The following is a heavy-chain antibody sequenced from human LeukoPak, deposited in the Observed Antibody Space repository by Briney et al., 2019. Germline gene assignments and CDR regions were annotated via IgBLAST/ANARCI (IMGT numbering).Heavy chain of an antibody. CDR2: ISAYNGNT. J-gene: IGHJ4*02. V-gene: IGHV1-18*01. D-gene: IGHD6-6*01. CDR3: VRAGSSSSDY. Sequence: ASVKVSCKAAGYTFTSYGISWVRQAPGQGLEWMGWISAYNGNTNYAQKLQGRGTITTDTSTSTAYMELRRLRSDDTAVSDCVRAGSSSSDYWGQGPLVPVSS. CDR1: GYTFTSYG.